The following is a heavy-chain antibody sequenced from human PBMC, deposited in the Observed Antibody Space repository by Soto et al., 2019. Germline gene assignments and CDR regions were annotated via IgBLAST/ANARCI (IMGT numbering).Heavy chain of an antibody. D-gene: IGHD3-22*01. Sequence: QVQLVQSGAEVKKPGSSVKVSCKASGGTFSSYAISWVRQAPGQGLEWMGGIIPILGMVNYAQRFRGRVTINGDESTSTVKMELRSLRSEDTDVYYCARGGSYDSSGAAFDYWGQGTLVTVSS. V-gene: IGHV1-69*01. J-gene: IGHJ4*02. CDR2: IIPILGMV. CDR3: ARGGSYDSSGAAFDY. CDR1: GGTFSSYA.